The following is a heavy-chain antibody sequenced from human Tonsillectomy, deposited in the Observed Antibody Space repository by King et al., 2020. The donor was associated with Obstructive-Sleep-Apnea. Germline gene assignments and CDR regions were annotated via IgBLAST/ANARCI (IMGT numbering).Heavy chain of an antibody. J-gene: IGHJ5*02. D-gene: IGHD1-26*01. Sequence: QLVQSGGGLVQPGGSLRLSCAASGFTFSSYWMSWVRQAPGKGLEWVATIKQDGSEKYYVDSVKGRFTISRDNAKKSLYLQMNSLRGEDTAVYYCARDLKWGGFDPWGQGTLVTVSS. V-gene: IGHV3-7*01. CDR3: ARDLKWGGFDP. CDR2: IKQDGSEK. CDR1: GFTFSSYW.